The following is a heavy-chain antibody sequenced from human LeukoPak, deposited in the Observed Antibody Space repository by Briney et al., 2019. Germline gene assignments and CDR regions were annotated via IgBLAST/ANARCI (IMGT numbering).Heavy chain of an antibody. D-gene: IGHD3-10*01. CDR3: ARGDGSGSYLLDH. Sequence: GGSLRLSCVTSGFIFSSYGIHWVRQAPGKGLEWVAFISHDGGSDYHADSMKGRIAISRANSRNTVYLQMNSLRVEDTAVYFCARGDGSGSYLLDHWGQGILVAVSS. CDR1: GFIFSSYG. V-gene: IGHV3-30*19. J-gene: IGHJ4*02. CDR2: ISHDGGSD.